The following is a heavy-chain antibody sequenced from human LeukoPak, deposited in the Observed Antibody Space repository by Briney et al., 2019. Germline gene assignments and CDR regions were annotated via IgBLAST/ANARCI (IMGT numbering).Heavy chain of an antibody. D-gene: IGHD3-3*01. CDR3: ARQWYYDFWSGSNWFDP. J-gene: IGHJ5*02. CDR2: INHSGST. CDR1: GGSFSGYY. Sequence: SETLSLTCAVYGGSFSGYYWSWIRQPPGKGLEWIGEINHSGSTNYNPSLKSRVTISVDTSKNQFSLKLSSVTAADTAVYYCARQWYYDFWSGSNWFDPWGQGTLVTVSS. V-gene: IGHV4-34*01.